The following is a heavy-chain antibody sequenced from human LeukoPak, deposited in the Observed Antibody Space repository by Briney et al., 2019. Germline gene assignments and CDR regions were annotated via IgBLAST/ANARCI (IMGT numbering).Heavy chain of an antibody. Sequence: SETLSLTCAVYGGSFSGYYWSWIRQPPGKGLEWIGEINHSGSTNYNPSLKSRVTISVDTSKNQFSLKLSSVTAADTAVYYCARAASGVYSSGRIVYWGQGTLVTVSS. V-gene: IGHV4-34*01. CDR1: GGSFSGYY. CDR3: ARAASGVYSSGRIVY. D-gene: IGHD6-19*01. J-gene: IGHJ4*02. CDR2: INHSGST.